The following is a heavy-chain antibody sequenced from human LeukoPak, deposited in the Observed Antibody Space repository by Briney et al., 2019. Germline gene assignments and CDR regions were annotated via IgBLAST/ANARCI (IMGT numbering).Heavy chain of an antibody. Sequence: SETLSLTCAVYGGSFSGYYWSWIRQPPGKGLEWIGEINHSGSTNYNPSLKSRVTISVDTSKNQFSLKLSSVTAADTAVYYCARGRLYISLGRYYYGSGSYYSPGDYYYYMDVWGKGTTVTVSS. D-gene: IGHD3-10*01. CDR3: ARGRLYISLGRYYYGSGSYYSPGDYYYYMDV. V-gene: IGHV4-34*01. CDR1: GGSFSGYY. J-gene: IGHJ6*03. CDR2: INHSGST.